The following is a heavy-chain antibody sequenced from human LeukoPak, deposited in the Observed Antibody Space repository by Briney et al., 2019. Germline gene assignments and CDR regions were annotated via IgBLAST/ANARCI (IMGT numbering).Heavy chain of an antibody. CDR1: GGSFSGYY. CDR3: ARAHFYSGSSFIDY. J-gene: IGHJ4*02. CDR2: INHSGST. D-gene: IGHD1-26*01. V-gene: IGHV4-34*01. Sequence: SGTLSLTCAVYGGSFSGYYWSWIRQPPGKGLEWIGEINHSGSTNYNPSLKSRVTISVDTSKNQFSLKLSSVTAADTAVYYCARAHFYSGSSFIDYWGQGTLVTVSS.